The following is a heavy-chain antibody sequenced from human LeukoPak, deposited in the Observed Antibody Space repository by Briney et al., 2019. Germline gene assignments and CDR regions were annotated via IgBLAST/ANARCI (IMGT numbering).Heavy chain of an antibody. J-gene: IGHJ5*02. CDR1: GGSISSYY. V-gene: IGHV4-59*08. CDR2: IYYSGST. D-gene: IGHD3-10*01. Sequence: KSSETLSLTCTVSGGSISSYYWSWIRQPPGKGLEWIGYIYYSGSTNYNPSLKSRVTISVDTSKNQFSLKLSSVTAADTAVYYCVGFGSRNWFDPWGQGTLVTVSS. CDR3: VGFGSRNWFDP.